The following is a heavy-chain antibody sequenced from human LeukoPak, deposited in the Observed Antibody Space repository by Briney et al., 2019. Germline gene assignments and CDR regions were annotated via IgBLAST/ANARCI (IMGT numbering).Heavy chain of an antibody. CDR3: ATRSVSSSWYTSHYYYMDV. J-gene: IGHJ6*03. CDR2: IYYSGST. Sequence: PSETLSLTCTVSGGSISSYYWSWIRQPPGKGLEWIGYIYYSGSTNYNPSLKSRVTISVDTSKNQFSLKLSSVTAADTAVYYCATRSVSSSWYTSHYYYMDVWGKGTTVTVSS. V-gene: IGHV4-59*01. D-gene: IGHD6-13*01. CDR1: GGSISSYY.